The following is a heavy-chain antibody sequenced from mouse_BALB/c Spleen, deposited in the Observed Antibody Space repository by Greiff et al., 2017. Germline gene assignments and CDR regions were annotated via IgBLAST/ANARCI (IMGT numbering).Heavy chain of an antibody. CDR1: GFDFSRYW. CDR2: INPDSSTI. Sequence: EVQRVESGGGLVQPGGSLKLSCAASGFDFSRYWMSWVRQAPGKGLEWIGEINPDSSTINYTPSLKDKFIISRDNAKNTLYLQMSKVRSEDTALYYCARQSHYYGSSSFAYWGQGTLVTVSA. D-gene: IGHD1-1*01. V-gene: IGHV4-1*02. J-gene: IGHJ3*01. CDR3: ARQSHYYGSSSFAY.